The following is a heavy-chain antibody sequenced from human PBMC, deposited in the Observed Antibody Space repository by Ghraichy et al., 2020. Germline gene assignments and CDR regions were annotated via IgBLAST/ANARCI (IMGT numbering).Heavy chain of an antibody. V-gene: IGHV3-48*02. CDR1: GFTFNSFS. CDR3: ARDQYDLLTEDYGIDV. D-gene: IGHD3-9*01. J-gene: IGHJ6*02. Sequence: GESLNISCAASGFTFNSFSMNLVRQAPGKGLGWISYITSSSTTIYYADSVKGRFTISRDNAQNSLYQQMNSLRDEDTAVYYCARDQYDLLTEDYGIDVWGQGTTVTVSS. CDR2: ITSSSTTI.